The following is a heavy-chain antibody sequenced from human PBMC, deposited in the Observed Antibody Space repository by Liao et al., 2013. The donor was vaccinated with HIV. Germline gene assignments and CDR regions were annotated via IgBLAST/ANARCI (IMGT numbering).Heavy chain of an antibody. CDR1: GGSINNHY. V-gene: IGHV4-4*07. D-gene: IGHD2-21*01. Sequence: QMQLQESGPGKVKPSETLSLTCTVSGGSINNHYWNWIRQPAGKGLEWIGRIESGGGTNYNPSLKSRLSLSIDTSKNQFSLKLKSVTAADTALYFCARDWDRAGIIVGTFDYWGLGVMVTVSS. CDR2: IESGGGT. CDR3: ARDWDRAGIIVGTFDY. J-gene: IGHJ4*02.